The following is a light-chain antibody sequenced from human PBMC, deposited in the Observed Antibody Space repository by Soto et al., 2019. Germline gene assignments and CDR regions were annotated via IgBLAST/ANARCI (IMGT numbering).Light chain of an antibody. Sequence: QSVLTQPPSASGTPGQRVTISCSGSGSSIGTNTVNWYRQLPGTAPKLLIYNNDQRPSGVPDRFSGSKSGTSASLAISGLQSEDEADYYCAAWDGSLNNVLFGGGTKVTV. J-gene: IGLJ2*01. CDR1: GSSIGTNT. V-gene: IGLV1-44*01. CDR3: AAWDGSLNNVL. CDR2: NND.